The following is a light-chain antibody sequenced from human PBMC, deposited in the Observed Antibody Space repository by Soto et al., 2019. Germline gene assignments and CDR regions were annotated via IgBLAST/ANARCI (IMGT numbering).Light chain of an antibody. J-gene: IGLJ2*01. CDR1: SSNIGNNY. Sequence: QSVLTQSPSVSAAPGQQVTISCSGSSSNIGNNYASWYQQLPGTAPKLLIYDNNKRPSGIPDRFSGSKSGTSGTLDITGLQTGDEADYYCATWDGSLPGEVFGGGTKLTVL. CDR3: ATWDGSLPGEV. V-gene: IGLV1-51*01. CDR2: DNN.